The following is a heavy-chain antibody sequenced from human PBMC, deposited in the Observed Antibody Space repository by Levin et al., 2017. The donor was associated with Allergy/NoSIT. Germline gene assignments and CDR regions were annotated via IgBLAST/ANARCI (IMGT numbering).Heavy chain of an antibody. Sequence: ASETLSLTCTVSGGSISSSSYYWGWIRQPPGKGLEWIGSIYYSGSTYYNPSLKSRVTISVDTSKNQFSLKLSSVTAADTAVYYCARRGYGYSYGTGGFDYWGQGTLVTVSS. CDR2: IYYSGST. J-gene: IGHJ4*02. CDR1: GGSISSSSYY. D-gene: IGHD5-18*01. CDR3: ARRGYGYSYGTGGFDY. V-gene: IGHV4-39*01.